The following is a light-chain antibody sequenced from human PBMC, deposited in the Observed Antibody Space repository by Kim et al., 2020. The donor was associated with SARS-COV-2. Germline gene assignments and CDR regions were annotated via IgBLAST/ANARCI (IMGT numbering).Light chain of an antibody. CDR1: QMIDTW. Sequence: DIQMTQSPSTLSVSIGDRVTITCRASQMIDTWLAWYQQKPGKAPKLLIYLASTLENGVPPRFSGSGSGAEFTLTINSLQPDDFATYYCQHYSRFPYTFGQGTKLEI. CDR2: LAS. J-gene: IGKJ2*01. V-gene: IGKV1-5*03. CDR3: QHYSRFPYT.